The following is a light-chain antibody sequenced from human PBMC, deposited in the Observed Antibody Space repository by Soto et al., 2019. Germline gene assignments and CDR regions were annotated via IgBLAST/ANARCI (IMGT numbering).Light chain of an antibody. J-gene: IGLJ1*01. Sequence: QPVLTQPRSVSGSPGQSVTISCTGTSSDIGGYNYVSWYQQHPGKAPKLMIYDVIERPSGVPDRFSASKSGNTASLTIYGLQAEDEADYYCCSYAGSYTHVFGTGTKVTVL. CDR1: SSDIGGYNY. CDR3: CSYAGSYTHV. V-gene: IGLV2-11*01. CDR2: DVI.